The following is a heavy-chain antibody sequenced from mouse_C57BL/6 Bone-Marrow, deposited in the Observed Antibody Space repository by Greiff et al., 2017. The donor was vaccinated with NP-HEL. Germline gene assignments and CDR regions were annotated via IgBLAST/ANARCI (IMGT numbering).Heavy chain of an antibody. CDR1: GFTFSDYG. V-gene: IGHV5-17*01. Sequence: EVQGVESGGCLVKPGGSLKLSCAASGFTFSDYGMHWVRPAPETWLACVSYISSVSSTIYYAATVKGRFTISRYNAKNTLFLQRTSLRSEDTAMDYCGRGGSSPLAYWGQGTLVTVSA. CDR3: GRGGSSPLAY. D-gene: IGHD1-1*01. J-gene: IGHJ3*01. CDR2: ISSVSSTI.